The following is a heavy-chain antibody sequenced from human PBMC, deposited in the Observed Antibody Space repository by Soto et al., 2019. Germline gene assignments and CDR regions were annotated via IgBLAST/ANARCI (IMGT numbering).Heavy chain of an antibody. CDR1: GGTFSSYA. CDR2: IIPILGIA. J-gene: IGHJ4*02. CDR3: ARGLKLLLFDY. V-gene: IGHV1-69*10. Sequence: ASVKVSCKASGGTFSSYAISWVRQAPGQGLEWMGGIIPILGIANYAQKFQGRVTITADKSTSTAYMELSSLRSEDTAVYYCARGLKLLLFDYWGQGTLVTVSS. D-gene: IGHD2-15*01.